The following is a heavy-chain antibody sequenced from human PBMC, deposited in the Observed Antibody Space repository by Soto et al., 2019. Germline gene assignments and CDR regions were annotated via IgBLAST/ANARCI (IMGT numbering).Heavy chain of an antibody. Sequence: SVKVSCKASGGTFSSYAISWVRQAPGQGLEWMGGIIPIFGTANYAQKFQGRVTITADESTSTAYLELSSLRSDDTAVYYCARGDVDTAMVTHYYYYGMDVWGQGTTVTVSS. D-gene: IGHD5-18*01. V-gene: IGHV1-69*13. J-gene: IGHJ6*02. CDR1: GGTFSSYA. CDR3: ARGDVDTAMVTHYYYYGMDV. CDR2: IIPIFGTA.